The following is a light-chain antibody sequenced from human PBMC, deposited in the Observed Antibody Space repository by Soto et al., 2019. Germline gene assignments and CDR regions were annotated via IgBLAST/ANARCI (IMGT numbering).Light chain of an antibody. CDR1: SSDVGGYAY. V-gene: IGLV2-14*01. Sequence: QSVLTQPASVSGSPGQSITISCTGTSSDVGGYAYVSWYQQYPGKAPKLVISAVSNRPSGVSHRFSGSRSGNTASLTISGLQAEDEADYYCSSYTSNTTPVFGGGTKATVL. CDR3: SSYTSNTTPV. J-gene: IGLJ3*02. CDR2: AVS.